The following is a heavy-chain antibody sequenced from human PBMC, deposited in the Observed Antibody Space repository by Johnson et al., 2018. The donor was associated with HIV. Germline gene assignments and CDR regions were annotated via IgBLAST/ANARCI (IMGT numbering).Heavy chain of an antibody. CDR2: IGTAGDT. CDR1: GFPLSGSD. CDR3: ARNQGRRNYYDAFDI. V-gene: IGHV3-13*01. Sequence: VQLVESGGGLVQPGGSLRLSCAASGFPLSGSDMHWVRQATGKGLEWVSAIGTAGDTYYPGSVKGRFTISRENAKNSLYLQMNSLRAGDTAVYYCARNQGRRNYYDAFDIWGQGTMVTVSS. D-gene: IGHD1-7*01. J-gene: IGHJ3*02.